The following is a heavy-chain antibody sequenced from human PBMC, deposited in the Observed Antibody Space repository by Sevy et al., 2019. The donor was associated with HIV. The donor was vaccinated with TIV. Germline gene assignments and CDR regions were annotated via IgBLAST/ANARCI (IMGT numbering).Heavy chain of an antibody. CDR2: IIGSGVRT. CDR1: GFSFSSYA. V-gene: IGHV3-23*01. CDR3: AKDFHDYGDFYFDY. Sequence: GGSLRLSCTASGFSFSSYAMSWVRQAPGKGLEWVSTIIGSGVRTYSADSVKGRFTLSRDNSKNTLYLQMTSLRAEDTAVYYCAKDFHDYGDFYFDYWGRGTLVTVSS. J-gene: IGHJ4*02. D-gene: IGHD4-17*01.